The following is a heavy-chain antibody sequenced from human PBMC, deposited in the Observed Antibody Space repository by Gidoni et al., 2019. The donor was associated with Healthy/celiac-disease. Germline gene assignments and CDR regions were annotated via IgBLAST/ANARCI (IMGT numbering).Heavy chain of an antibody. CDR3: AHSNEDIVVVPSTLNWFDP. CDR1: GFSLSTSGVG. CDR2: IYWDDDK. V-gene: IGHV2-5*02. J-gene: IGHJ5*02. D-gene: IGHD2-2*01. Sequence: QITLKESGPTLVKPTQTLTLTCTFSGFSLSTSGVGVGWIRQPPGKALEWLALIYWDDDKRYSPSLKSRLTITKDTSKNQVVLTMTNMDPVDTATYYCAHSNEDIVVVPSTLNWFDPWGQGTLVTVSS.